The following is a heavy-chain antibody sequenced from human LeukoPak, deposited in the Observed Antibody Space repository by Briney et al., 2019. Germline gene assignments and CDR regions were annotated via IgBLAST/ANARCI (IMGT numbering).Heavy chain of an antibody. V-gene: IGHV3-7*01. J-gene: IGHJ6*02. CDR2: IKQDGSEK. CDR1: GITFSRFW. Sequence: GGSLRLSCAASGITFSRFWMSWARQAPGKGLEWVANIKQDGSEKDYVDSVKGRFTISRDNAKNSLYLQMNNLRAEDTAVYYCARYCGGDCYGMDVWGQGTTITVSS. CDR3: ARYCGGDCYGMDV. D-gene: IGHD2-21*01.